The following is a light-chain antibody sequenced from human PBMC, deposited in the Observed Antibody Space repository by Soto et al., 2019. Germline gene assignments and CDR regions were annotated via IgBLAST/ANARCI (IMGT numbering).Light chain of an antibody. CDR1: QSVLYSSNNKNS. CDR2: WAS. CDR3: QQYSITRALT. Sequence: DIVLTQSPDSLAVSLGERATINCKSSQSVLYSSNNKNSLAWYQQKPGQPPKLLIYWASTRESGVPDRFSGSGSGTDFTLTISSLQAEDVAVYYCQQYSITRALTFGGGTKVEIK. J-gene: IGKJ4*01. V-gene: IGKV4-1*01.